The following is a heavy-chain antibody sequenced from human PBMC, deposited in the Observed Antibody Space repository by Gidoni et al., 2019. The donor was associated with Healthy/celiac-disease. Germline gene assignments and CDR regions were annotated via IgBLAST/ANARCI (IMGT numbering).Heavy chain of an antibody. D-gene: IGHD3-10*01. V-gene: IGHV4-34*01. CDR1: GGSFSGYY. J-gene: IGHJ4*02. CDR2: INHSGST. CDR3: ARGRPMVRGVIPRGSFFDY. Sequence: QVQLQQWGAGLLKPSETLSLTCAVYGGSFSGYYWSWSRQPPGKGLEWIGEINHSGSTTYNPYLKRRVTISVDTSKNQFSRKLSSVAAADTAVYYCARGRPMVRGVIPRGSFFDYWGQGTLVTVSS.